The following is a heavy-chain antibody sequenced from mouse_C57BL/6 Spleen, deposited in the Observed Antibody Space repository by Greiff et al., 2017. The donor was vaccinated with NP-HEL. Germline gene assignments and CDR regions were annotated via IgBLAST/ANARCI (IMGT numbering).Heavy chain of an antibody. Sequence: VQLKESVAELVRPGASVKLSCTASGFNIKNTYMHWVKQRPEQGLEWIGRIDPANGNTKYAPKFQGKATITADTSSNTAYLQLSSLTSEDTAIYYCARGPFFYYDYDVFAYWGQGTLVTVSA. V-gene: IGHV14-3*01. CDR3: ARGPFFYYDYDVFAY. CDR1: GFNIKNTY. CDR2: IDPANGNT. D-gene: IGHD2-4*01. J-gene: IGHJ3*01.